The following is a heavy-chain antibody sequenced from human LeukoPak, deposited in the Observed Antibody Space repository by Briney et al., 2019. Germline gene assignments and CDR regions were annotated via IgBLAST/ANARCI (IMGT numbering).Heavy chain of an antibody. CDR1: GGSFSGYY. CDR2: INHSGST. D-gene: IGHD3-16*01. CDR3: ARDLASFAGY. Sequence: SETLSLTCAVYGGSFSGYYWSWIRQPPGKGLEWIGEINHSGSTNYNPSLKSRVTISVDTSKNQFSLKLSSVTAADTAVYYCARDLASFAGYWGQGTLVTVSS. V-gene: IGHV4-34*01. J-gene: IGHJ4*02.